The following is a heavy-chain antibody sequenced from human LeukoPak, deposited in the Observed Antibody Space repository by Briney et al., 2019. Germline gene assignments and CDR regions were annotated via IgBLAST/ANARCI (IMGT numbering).Heavy chain of an antibody. J-gene: IGHJ4*02. CDR2: INTYNGKP. CDR1: GYTFSSYG. D-gene: IGHD1-26*01. V-gene: IGHV1-18*01. Sequence: ASVKVSCKASGYTFSSYGLGWVRQAPGQGLEWMGWINTYNGKPNYAQKLQGRVSLTTDTSTSTAYMELTSLRSDDTAVYYCARDSGSYYFDYWGQGTLVTVSS. CDR3: ARDSGSYYFDY.